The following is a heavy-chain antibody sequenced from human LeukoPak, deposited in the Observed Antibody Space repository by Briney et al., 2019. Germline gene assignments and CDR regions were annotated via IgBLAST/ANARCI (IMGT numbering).Heavy chain of an antibody. J-gene: IGHJ2*01. Sequence: ASVKVSCKVSGYTLTELSMHWVRQAPGKGLEWMGGFDLEHGEIIYAQDFQGRLTMTEDTSTDTVYMELSSLRPEDTAVYFCASEILYPAFDLWGRGTLVTVSS. CDR3: ASEILYPAFDL. D-gene: IGHD5/OR15-5a*01. CDR1: GYTLTELS. CDR2: FDLEHGEI. V-gene: IGHV1-24*01.